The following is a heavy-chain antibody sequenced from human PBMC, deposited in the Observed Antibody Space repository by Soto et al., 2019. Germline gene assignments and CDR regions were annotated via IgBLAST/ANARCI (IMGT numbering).Heavy chain of an antibody. CDR1: GFTFSSYA. J-gene: IGHJ4*02. D-gene: IGHD3-10*01. Sequence: QVQLVESGGGVVQPGRSLRLSCAASGFTFSSYAMHWVRQAPGKGLEWVAVISYDGSNKYYADSVKGRFTISRDNSKNTLYLQMNSLRAEDTAVYYCARVPRQGAMVRGVSDYWGQGTLVTVSS. CDR2: ISYDGSNK. V-gene: IGHV3-30-3*01. CDR3: ARVPRQGAMVRGVSDY.